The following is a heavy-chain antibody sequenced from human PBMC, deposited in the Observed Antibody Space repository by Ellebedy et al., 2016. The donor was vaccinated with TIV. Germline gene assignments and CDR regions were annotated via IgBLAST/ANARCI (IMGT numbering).Heavy chain of an antibody. CDR3: AREEDNYLDY. J-gene: IGHJ4*02. CDR2: LWFDGKNK. CDR1: GFTFSNYG. V-gene: IGHV3-33*08. Sequence: GESLKISCAASGFTFSNYGMHWVRQAPGKGLEWVAVLWFDGKNKYYGESVKGRFTISRDISKSTLFLQMDSLRAEDTAVYYCAREEDNYLDYWGQGTLVTVSS.